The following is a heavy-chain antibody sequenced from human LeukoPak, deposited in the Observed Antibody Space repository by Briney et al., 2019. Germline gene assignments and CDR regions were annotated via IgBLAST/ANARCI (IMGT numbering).Heavy chain of an antibody. V-gene: IGHV4-59*01. CDR3: ARVTGYVIEDNFDY. J-gene: IGHJ4*02. D-gene: IGHD2-15*01. CDR2: IYYSGST. CDR1: GGSMNKYY. Sequence: SETLSLTCTVSGGSMNKYYWNWIRQPPGKGLEWIGYIYYSGSTNYNPSLKSRVTISVDTSKNQFSLKLRSVTAADTAVYYCARVTGYVIEDNFDYWGQGTLVTVSS.